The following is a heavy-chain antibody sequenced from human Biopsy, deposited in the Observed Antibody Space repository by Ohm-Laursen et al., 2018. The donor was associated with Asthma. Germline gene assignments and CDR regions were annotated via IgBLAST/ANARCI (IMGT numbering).Heavy chain of an antibody. CDR2: ISYDGNHK. Sequence: PLRLSCAAPGFMFRSFGKHWVRHAPGKGLEWVAVISYDGNHKFYEDSVKGRFTISRDNSKNTLYLQMNSLRTEDTAVYYCAKRRGYSGHDNDYWGQGTLVIVSS. V-gene: IGHV3-30*18. CDR1: GFMFRSFG. D-gene: IGHD5-12*01. CDR3: AKRRGYSGHDNDY. J-gene: IGHJ4*02.